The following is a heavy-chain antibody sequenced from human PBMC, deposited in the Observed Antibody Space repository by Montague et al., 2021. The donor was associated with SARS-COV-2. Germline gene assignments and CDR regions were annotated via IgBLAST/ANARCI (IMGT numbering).Heavy chain of an antibody. Sequence: SETLSLTCTVSGGSISSSSYYWGWIRQPPGKGLEWIGSIYYSGSTYYNPSLKSRVTISVDTSKNQFSLKLSSVTAADTAVYYCARLGRQQLVRLSGMDVGGQGTTVTVSS. V-gene: IGHV4-39*07. CDR3: ARLGRQQLVRLSGMDV. D-gene: IGHD6-13*01. CDR2: IYYSGST. J-gene: IGHJ6*02. CDR1: GGSISSSSYY.